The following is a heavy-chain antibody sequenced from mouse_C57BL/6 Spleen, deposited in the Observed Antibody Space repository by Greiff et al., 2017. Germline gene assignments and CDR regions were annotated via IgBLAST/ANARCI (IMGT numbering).Heavy chain of an antibody. V-gene: IGHV1-52*01. J-gene: IGHJ1*03. CDR2: IDPSDSET. Sequence: VQLQQPGAELVRPGSSVKLSCKASGYTFTSYWMHWVKQRPIQGLEWIGNIDPSDSETHYNQKFKDKATLTVDKSSSTAYMQLSSLTSEDSAVYYCARGVITTVVDDWYFDVWGTGTTVTVSS. CDR1: GYTFTSYW. D-gene: IGHD1-1*01. CDR3: ARGVITTVVDDWYFDV.